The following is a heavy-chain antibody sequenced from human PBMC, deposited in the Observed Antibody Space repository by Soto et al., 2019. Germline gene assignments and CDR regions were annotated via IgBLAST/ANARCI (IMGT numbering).Heavy chain of an antibody. CDR3: ASGLEGGWIQLWLSRALEI. Sequence: EVQLLESGGGLVQPGGSLRLSCAASGFTFSSYAMSWVRQAPGKGLEWVSGISGSGGSTYYADSVKGRFTISRDNSKNTLYLEINGLSAEATSVYYCASGLEGGWIQLWLSRALEIWGQGTRVTVSS. CDR1: GFTFSSYA. V-gene: IGHV3-23*01. D-gene: IGHD5-18*01. J-gene: IGHJ3*02. CDR2: ISGSGGST.